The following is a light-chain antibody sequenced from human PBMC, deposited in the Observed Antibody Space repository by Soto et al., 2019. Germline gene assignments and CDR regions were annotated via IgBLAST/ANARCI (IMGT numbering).Light chain of an antibody. CDR1: QSISSW. Sequence: DIQMTQSPSTLSASVGDRVTITCRASQSISSWLAWYQQKPGKAPKLLIYDASSLESGAPSRFSGSGSGTEFTLTISSLQPDDFVTYYCQQYNSYYTFGQGTKLEIK. J-gene: IGKJ2*01. CDR3: QQYNSYYT. V-gene: IGKV1-5*01. CDR2: DAS.